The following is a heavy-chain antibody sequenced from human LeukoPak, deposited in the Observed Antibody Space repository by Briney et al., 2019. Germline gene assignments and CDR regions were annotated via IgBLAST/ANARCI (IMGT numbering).Heavy chain of an antibody. J-gene: IGHJ4*02. Sequence: GGSLRLSCAASGFTFSSYAMSWVRQAPGKGLEWVSAISGSGGSTYYADSVKGRFTISRDNSKNTLYLQMNSLRAEDTATYYCAKQRASYGYVFDYWGQGTLVTVSS. D-gene: IGHD5-18*01. CDR3: AKQRASYGYVFDY. CDR1: GFTFSSYA. CDR2: ISGSGGST. V-gene: IGHV3-23*01.